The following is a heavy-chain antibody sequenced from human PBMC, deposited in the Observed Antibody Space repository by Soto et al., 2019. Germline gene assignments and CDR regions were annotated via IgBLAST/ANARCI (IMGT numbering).Heavy chain of an antibody. CDR3: ARGPESRSTAYFDY. CDR1: GFPFTDYG. Sequence: GASVKVSCKASGFPFTDYGFTWVRQAPGEGLEWMGWISAYTGNTNYAQKVQGRVTMSTDTSTSIAYLELRSQRSDDTAVYYCARGPESRSTAYFDYWGQGTLVTVSS. V-gene: IGHV1-18*01. D-gene: IGHD2-2*01. CDR2: ISAYTGNT. J-gene: IGHJ4*02.